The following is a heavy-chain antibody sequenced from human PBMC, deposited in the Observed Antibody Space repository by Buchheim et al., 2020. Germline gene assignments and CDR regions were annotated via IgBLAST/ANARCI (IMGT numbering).Heavy chain of an antibody. V-gene: IGHV3-23*04. D-gene: IGHD3-10*01. CDR2: ISGDGDST. CDR1: GLTFSNFA. Sequence: EVQLVESGGGFVQPGGSLRLSCATSGLTFSNFAMGWVRQAPGKGLGWVSGISGDGDSTYYADSVKGRFTISRDNSKSTLYLQMNSLRPEDTAVYYCAKDRMYYYGSGSNSMYYFDYWGQGTL. CDR3: AKDRMYYYGSGSNSMYYFDY. J-gene: IGHJ4*02.